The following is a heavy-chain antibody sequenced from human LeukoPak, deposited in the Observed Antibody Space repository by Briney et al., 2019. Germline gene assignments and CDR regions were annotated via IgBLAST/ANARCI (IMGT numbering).Heavy chain of an antibody. CDR3: ARIIAAAGTSFDY. CDR2: ISYDGSNK. V-gene: IGHV3-30-3*01. CDR1: GFTFSSYA. Sequence: GGSLRLSCAASGFTFSSYAMHWVRQAPGKGLEWVAVISYDGSNKYYADSVKGRFTISRDNSKNTLYLQMNSLRAEDTAVYYCARIIAAAGTSFDYWGQGTLVTVSS. J-gene: IGHJ4*02. D-gene: IGHD6-13*01.